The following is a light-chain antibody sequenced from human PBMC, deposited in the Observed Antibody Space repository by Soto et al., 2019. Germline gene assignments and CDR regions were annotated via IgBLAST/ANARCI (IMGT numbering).Light chain of an antibody. J-gene: IGKJ1*01. V-gene: IGKV3-20*01. Sequence: EIVLTQSPGTLSLSPGERATLSCRASQSVSSKYLAWYQQKPGQAPRLLIYGTSSRATGISDRFRGSGSGTDFTLTISRLEPEDFAVYYCGQFVSSPPRTFGQGTKVEIK. CDR3: GQFVSSPPRT. CDR1: QSVSSKY. CDR2: GTS.